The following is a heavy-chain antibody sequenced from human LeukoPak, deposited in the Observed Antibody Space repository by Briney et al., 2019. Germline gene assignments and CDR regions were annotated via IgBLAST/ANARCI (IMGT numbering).Heavy chain of an antibody. V-gene: IGHV3-30*03. CDR1: GFTFNTYG. CDR3: ARGAPREWELLSGVAFDI. Sequence: GGSLRLSCAASGFTFNTYGMHWVRQAPGKGLEWVAVISYDGSNKYYADSVKGRFTISRDNSKNTLYLQMNSLRTEDTAVYYCARGAPREWELLSGVAFDIWGQGTMVTVSS. D-gene: IGHD1-26*01. J-gene: IGHJ3*02. CDR2: ISYDGSNK.